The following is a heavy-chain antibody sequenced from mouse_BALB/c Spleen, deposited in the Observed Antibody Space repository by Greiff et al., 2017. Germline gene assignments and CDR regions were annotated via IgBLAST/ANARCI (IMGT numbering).Heavy chain of an antibody. CDR3: ARWGAY. Sequence: EVQVVESGAELVKPGASVKLSCTASGFNIKDTYMHWVKQRPEQGLEWIGRIDPANGNTKYDPKFQGKATITADTSSNTAYLQLSSLTSEDTAVYYCARWGAYWGQGTLVTVSA. CDR1: GFNIKDTY. CDR2: IDPANGNT. J-gene: IGHJ3*01. V-gene: IGHV14-3*02.